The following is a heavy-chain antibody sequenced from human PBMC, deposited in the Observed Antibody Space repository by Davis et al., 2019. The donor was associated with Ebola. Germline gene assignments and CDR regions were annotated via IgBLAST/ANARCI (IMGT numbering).Heavy chain of an antibody. J-gene: IGHJ3*02. Sequence: PSETLSLTCTVSGGSISSYYWSWIRQPPGKGLEWIGYIYYSGSTNYNPSLKSRVTISVDTSKNQFSLKLSSVTAADTAVYYCAREGRKLMDAFDIWGQGTMVTVSS. CDR3: AREGRKLMDAFDI. CDR1: GGSISSYY. CDR2: IYYSGST. V-gene: IGHV4-59*01. D-gene: IGHD2-15*01.